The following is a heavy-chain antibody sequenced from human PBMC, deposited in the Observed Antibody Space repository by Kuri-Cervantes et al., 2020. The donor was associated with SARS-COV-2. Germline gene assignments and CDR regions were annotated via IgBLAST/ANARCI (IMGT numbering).Heavy chain of an antibody. D-gene: IGHD4-11*01. CDR2: ISGSGGST. CDR1: GFTFSSYA. V-gene: IGHV3-23*01. CDR3: ARCAFTDYSNYYYYYYYGMDV. Sequence: GGSLRLSCAASGFTFSSYAMSWVRQAPGKGLEWVSAISGSGGSTYYADSVKGRFTISRDNSKNTLYLQMNSLRAEDTAVYYCARCAFTDYSNYYYYYYYGMDVWGQGTTVTVSS. J-gene: IGHJ6*02.